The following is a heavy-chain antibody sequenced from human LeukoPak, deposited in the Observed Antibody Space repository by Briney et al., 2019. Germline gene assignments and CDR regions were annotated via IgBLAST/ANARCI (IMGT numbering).Heavy chain of an antibody. CDR1: GYTLTELS. CDR2: FDPEDGET. D-gene: IGHD3-3*01. V-gene: IGHV1-24*01. J-gene: IGHJ1*01. Sequence: GGSVKVSCKVSGYTLTELSMHWVRQAPGKGLEWMGGFDPEDGETIYAQKFQGRVTMTEDTSTDTAYMELSSLRSEDTAVYYCATVPRIWSGYYTSEYFQHWGQGTLVTVSS. CDR3: ATVPRIWSGYYTSEYFQH.